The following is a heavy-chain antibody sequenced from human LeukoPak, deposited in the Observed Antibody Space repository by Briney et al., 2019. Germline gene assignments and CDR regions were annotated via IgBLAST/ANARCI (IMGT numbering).Heavy chain of an antibody. CDR2: INHSGST. D-gene: IGHD1-26*01. CDR3: ARGRTVGATRRVYFDY. CDR1: GGSFSGYY. J-gene: IGHJ4*02. Sequence: PSETLSLTCAVYGGSFSGYYWSWIRQPPGKGLEWIGEINHSGSTNYNPSLKSRVTISVDTSKNQFSLKLSSVTAADTAVYYCARGRTVGATRRVYFDYWGQGTLVTVSS. V-gene: IGHV4-34*01.